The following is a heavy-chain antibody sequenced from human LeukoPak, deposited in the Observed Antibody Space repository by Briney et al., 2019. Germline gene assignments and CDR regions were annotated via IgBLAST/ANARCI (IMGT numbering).Heavy chain of an antibody. Sequence: SETLSLTCNVSGGSISSGDYFWNWIRQPPGKGLEWLGYIHYTRSTYYNPSLQSRVTVSVDTSKNQFSLRLRSVTAADTAIYYCAREVRVGDYARSDWFDPWGQGTLVTVSS. D-gene: IGHD3-10*01. CDR2: IHYTRST. CDR3: AREVRVGDYARSDWFDP. V-gene: IGHV4-30-4*01. J-gene: IGHJ5*02. CDR1: GGSISSGDYF.